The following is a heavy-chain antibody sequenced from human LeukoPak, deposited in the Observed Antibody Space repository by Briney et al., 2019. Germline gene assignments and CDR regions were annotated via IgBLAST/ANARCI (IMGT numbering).Heavy chain of an antibody. CDR3: ASTTGYDSSGYYYLAAFDI. CDR1: GYTFTGYY. Sequence: ASVNVSCKASGYTFTGYYMHGGRQAPGQGLEWMGWINPNSGGTNYAQKFQGRVTMTRDTSISTDYMELSRLRSDDTAVYYCASTTGYDSSGYYYLAAFDIWGQGTMVTVSS. V-gene: IGHV1-2*02. CDR2: INPNSGGT. D-gene: IGHD3-22*01. J-gene: IGHJ3*02.